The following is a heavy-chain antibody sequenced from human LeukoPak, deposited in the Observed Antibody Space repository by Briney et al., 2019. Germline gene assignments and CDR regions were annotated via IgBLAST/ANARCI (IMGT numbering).Heavy chain of an antibody. CDR2: IYYSGST. Sequence: TSETLSLTCTVSGGSMSSYYWSWIRQPPGKGLEWIGYIYYSGSTKYNPSLKSRVTISVDTSKNQFSLKLSSVTAADTAVYYCARQNSGYDLGPFAYWGQGTLVTVSS. J-gene: IGHJ4*02. V-gene: IGHV4-59*08. CDR3: ARQNSGYDLGPFAY. CDR1: GGSMSSYY. D-gene: IGHD5-12*01.